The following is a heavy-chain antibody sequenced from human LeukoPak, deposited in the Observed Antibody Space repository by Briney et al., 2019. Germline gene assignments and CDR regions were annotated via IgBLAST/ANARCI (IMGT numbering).Heavy chain of an antibody. CDR3: ASPALGYCSSTSCSRQTYYYYGMDV. CDR2: INSDGSST. Sequence: GGSLRLSCAASGFTFSSYWMHWVRQAPGKGLVWVSRINSDGSSTSYAHSVKGRFTISRDNAKNTLYLQMNSLRAEDTAVYYCASPALGYCSSTSCSRQTYYYYGMDVWGQGTTVTVSS. CDR1: GFTFSSYW. V-gene: IGHV3-74*01. D-gene: IGHD2-2*01. J-gene: IGHJ6*02.